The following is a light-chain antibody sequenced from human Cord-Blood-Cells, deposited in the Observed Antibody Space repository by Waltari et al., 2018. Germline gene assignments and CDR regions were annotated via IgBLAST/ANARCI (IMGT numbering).Light chain of an antibody. CDR2: LGS. J-gene: IGKJ4*01. V-gene: IGKV2-28*01. CDR3: MQALQTPLT. Sequence: IVMTQSPLSLLVTPGEPASISCMSSQSLLHSNGYNYLDWYLQKPGQSPQLLIYLGSNRASGVPDRFSGSGSGTDFTLKISRVEAEDVGVYYCMQALQTPLTFGGGTKVEIK. CDR1: QSLLHSNGYNY.